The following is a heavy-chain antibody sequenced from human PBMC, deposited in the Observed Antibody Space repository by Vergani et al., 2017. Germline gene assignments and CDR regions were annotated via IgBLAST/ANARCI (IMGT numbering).Heavy chain of an antibody. D-gene: IGHD3-3*01. CDR3: ARERNAYYDFWSGYYTQYHFDY. Sequence: EVQLLESGGGLIQPGGSLRLSCAASGFTFDDYGMSWVRQAPGKGLEWVSGINWNGGSTGYADSVKGRFTISRDNAKNSLYLQMNSLRAEDTALYYCARERNAYYDFWSGYYTQYHFDYWGQGTLVTVSS. CDR2: INWNGGST. CDR1: GFTFDDYG. V-gene: IGHV3-20*04. J-gene: IGHJ4*02.